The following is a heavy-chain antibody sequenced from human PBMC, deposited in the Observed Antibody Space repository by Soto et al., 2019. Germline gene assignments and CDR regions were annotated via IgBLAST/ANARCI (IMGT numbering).Heavy chain of an antibody. D-gene: IGHD5-18*01. CDR1: GFTFSSYS. V-gene: IGHV3-21*01. J-gene: IGHJ4*02. CDR2: ISSSSSYI. Sequence: NPVGSLRLSCAASGFTFSSYSMNWVRQAPGKGLEWVSSISSSSSYIYYADSVKGRFTISRDNAKNSLYLQMNSLRAEDTAVYYCARDQPGYSYGYGLGYWGQGTLVTVSS. CDR3: ARDQPGYSYGYGLGY.